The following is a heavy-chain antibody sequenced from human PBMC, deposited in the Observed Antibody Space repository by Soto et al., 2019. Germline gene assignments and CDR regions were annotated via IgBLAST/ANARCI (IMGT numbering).Heavy chain of an antibody. CDR2: NYYCSGST. CDR1: GGSIRSYY. V-gene: IGHV4-59*05. Sequence: PSETLSLTCTVSGGSIRSYYWNWIRQPPGKGLEFGSNYYCSGSTYYNPSLKSRVTISVDTSKNQFSLKLSSVTAADTAVYYCAIDIVVVPAAVARYYYGMDVWGQGTTVTVSS. CDR3: AIDIVVVPAAVARYYYGMDV. D-gene: IGHD2-2*01. J-gene: IGHJ6*02.